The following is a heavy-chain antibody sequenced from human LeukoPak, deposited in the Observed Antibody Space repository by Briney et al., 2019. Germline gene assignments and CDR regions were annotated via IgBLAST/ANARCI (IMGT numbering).Heavy chain of an antibody. J-gene: IGHJ4*02. Sequence: ASVKVSCKASGYTFTGYYMHWVRQAPGQGLEWMGWINPNSGGTNYAQKFQGRVTMTRDMSISTAYMELSRLRSDDTAVYYCARAQYYYDSSGYSDYWGQGTLVTVSS. CDR3: ARAQYYYDSSGYSDY. V-gene: IGHV1-2*02. CDR2: INPNSGGT. D-gene: IGHD3-22*01. CDR1: GYTFTGYY.